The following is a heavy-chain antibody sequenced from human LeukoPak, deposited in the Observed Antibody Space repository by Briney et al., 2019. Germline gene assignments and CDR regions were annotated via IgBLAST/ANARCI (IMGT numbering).Heavy chain of an antibody. J-gene: IGHJ4*02. CDR1: GVSISNSSYY. CDR3: ATTVRVVVTYFDY. V-gene: IGHV4-39*01. D-gene: IGHD2-15*01. Sequence: PSETLSLTCTGSGVSISNSSYYWGWLRHPPGHGLEWIGTIYYSGSTYYNPSLKSRVTISVDTSKNQFSLKLSSVTAADTAVYYCATTVRVVVTYFDYWGQGTLVTVSS. CDR2: IYYSGST.